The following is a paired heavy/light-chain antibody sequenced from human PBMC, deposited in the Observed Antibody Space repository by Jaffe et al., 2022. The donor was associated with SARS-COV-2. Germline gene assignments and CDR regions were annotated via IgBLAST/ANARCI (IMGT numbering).Light chain of an antibody. Sequence: QSVLTQPPSASGTPGQRVTISCSGSSSNIGSNYVYWYQNLPGAAPKLLIYSNNQRPSGVPDRFSGSKSGTSASLAISGLRSEDEADYYCAAWDDSLSGCYVFGTGTKVTVL. CDR2: SNN. CDR3: AAWDDSLSGCYV. J-gene: IGLJ1*01. V-gene: IGLV1-47*01. CDR1: SSNIGSNY.
Heavy chain of an antibody. D-gene: IGHD5-12*01. CDR2: ISSSSSYI. CDR1: GFTFSSYS. Sequence: EVQLVESGGGLVKPGGSLRLSCAASGFTFSSYSMNWVRQAPGKGLEWVSSISSSSSYINYADSMKGRFTISRDNAKNSLYLQMNSLRAEDAAIYYCARGSSGYDWAVHYYMDVWGTGTTVTVSS. V-gene: IGHV3-21*01. CDR3: ARGSSGYDWAVHYYMDV. J-gene: IGHJ6*03.